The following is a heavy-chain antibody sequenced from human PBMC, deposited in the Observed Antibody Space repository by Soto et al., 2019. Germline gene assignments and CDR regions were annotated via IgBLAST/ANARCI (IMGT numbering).Heavy chain of an antibody. CDR3: ARSSIEPRVFMYPFAS. D-gene: IGHD6-6*01. CDR1: GVSFSGYY. J-gene: IGHJ4*02. CDR2: INHSGNT. V-gene: IGHV4-34*01. Sequence: SETLSLTSAFYGVSFSGYYWSWIRQPPGKGLEWIGEINHSGNTNYNPSLKSRVAISLDTSKNQSSLRLNSVTAADTAVYYCARSSIEPRVFMYPFASWGQGTLVTVSS.